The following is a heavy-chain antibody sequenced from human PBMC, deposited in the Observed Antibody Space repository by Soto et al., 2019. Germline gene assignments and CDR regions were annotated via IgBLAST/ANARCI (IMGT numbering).Heavy chain of an antibody. D-gene: IGHD3-22*01. V-gene: IGHV3-30*18. CDR2: ISYDGNNK. CDR3: AKGWGYYYDSSGYFNHDAFDI. J-gene: IGHJ3*02. CDR1: GFTFSSYG. Sequence: PGGSLRLSCAASGFTFSSYGMHWVRQAPGKGLEWVAVISYDGNNKYYADSVKGRFTISRDNSKNTLYLQMNSLRAEDTAVYYCAKGWGYYYDSSGYFNHDAFDIWGQGTMVTVSS.